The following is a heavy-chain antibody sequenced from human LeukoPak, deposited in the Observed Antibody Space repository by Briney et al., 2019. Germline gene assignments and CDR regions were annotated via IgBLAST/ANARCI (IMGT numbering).Heavy chain of an antibody. Sequence: TGGSLRLFCAASGFTFSSYAMHWVRQAPGKGLEYVTAISSNGGSTYYANSVKGRFTISRDNSKNTLYLQMGSLRAEDMAVYYCARGVTDSSSSVPFTPPDYWGQGTLVTVSS. D-gene: IGHD6-6*01. CDR3: ARGVTDSSSSVPFTPPDY. V-gene: IGHV3-64*01. CDR2: ISSNGGST. CDR1: GFTFSSYA. J-gene: IGHJ4*02.